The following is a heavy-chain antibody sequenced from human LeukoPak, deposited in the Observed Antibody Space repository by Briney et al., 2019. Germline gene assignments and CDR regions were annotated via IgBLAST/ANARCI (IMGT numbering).Heavy chain of an antibody. D-gene: IGHD6-19*01. V-gene: IGHV1-69*04. CDR2: IIPGVGIA. Sequence: SGKVSCKASGGTFSTYSISWVRQAPGQGLEWMGRIIPGVGIADYAQKFQGRVTVTADKSTSTAYMELSSLRSEDTAVYYCARDRDSSAWLDYWGQGTLVTVSS. CDR3: ARDRDSSAWLDY. CDR1: GGTFSTYS. J-gene: IGHJ4*02.